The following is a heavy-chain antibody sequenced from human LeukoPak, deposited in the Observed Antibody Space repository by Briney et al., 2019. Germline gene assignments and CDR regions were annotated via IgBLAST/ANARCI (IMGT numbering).Heavy chain of an antibody. CDR1: GFTFDDYA. CDR3: ARESGIAAALDL. CDR2: ISWNSGSI. D-gene: IGHD6-13*01. Sequence: PGGSLRLSCAASGFTFDDYAMHWVRQAPGKGLEWVSGISWNSGSIGYADPVKGRFTISRDNAKNTLYLQMNSLRAEDTAVYYCARESGIAAALDLWGQGTLVTVSS. V-gene: IGHV3-9*01. J-gene: IGHJ5*02.